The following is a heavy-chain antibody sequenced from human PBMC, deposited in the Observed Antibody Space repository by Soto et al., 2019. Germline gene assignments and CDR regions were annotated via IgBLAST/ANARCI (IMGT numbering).Heavy chain of an antibody. CDR3: ARHPTSSGWYNY. CDR1: GGSISSYY. V-gene: IGHV4-59*08. D-gene: IGHD6-19*01. J-gene: IGHJ4*02. Sequence: SETLSLTCTVSGGSISSYYWSWIRQPPGKGLEWIGYIYYSGSTNYNPSLKSRVTISVDTSKNQSSLKLSSVTAADTAVYYCARHPTSSGWYNYWGQGTLVTVSS. CDR2: IYYSGST.